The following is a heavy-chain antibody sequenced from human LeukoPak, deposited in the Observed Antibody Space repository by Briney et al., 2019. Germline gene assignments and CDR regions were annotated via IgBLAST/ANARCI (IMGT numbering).Heavy chain of an antibody. CDR2: INPSGGST. CDR3: ASGRILEQLVGIYYFDY. CDR1: GYTFTSYY. J-gene: IGHJ4*02. V-gene: IGHV1-46*01. Sequence: ASVKVSCKASGYTFTSYYMHWVRQAPGQGLEWMGIINPSGGSTSYAQKFQGRVTITADKSASTAYMELSSLRSEDTAVYYCASGRILEQLVGIYYFDYWGQGTLVTVSS. D-gene: IGHD6-6*01.